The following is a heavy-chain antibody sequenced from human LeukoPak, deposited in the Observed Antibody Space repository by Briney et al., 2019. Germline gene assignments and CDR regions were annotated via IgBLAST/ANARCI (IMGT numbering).Heavy chain of an antibody. D-gene: IGHD2-2*01. V-gene: IGHV3-30*02. J-gene: IGHJ4*02. Sequence: PGGSLRLSCAASGFTFSNYGMNWVRQAPGKGLEWVAFIRYDGTNKYYADSVKGRFTVSRGNSKNTLYLQMNSLRTEDTAVYYCAKDSSTSCHDWGQGTLVTVSS. CDR2: IRYDGTNK. CDR1: GFTFSNYG. CDR3: AKDSSTSCHD.